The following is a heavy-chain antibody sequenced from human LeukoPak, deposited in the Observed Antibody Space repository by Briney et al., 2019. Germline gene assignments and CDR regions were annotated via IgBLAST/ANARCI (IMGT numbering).Heavy chain of an antibody. CDR1: GFTFSSYS. D-gene: IGHD3-10*01. V-gene: IGHV3-21*01. CDR2: ISSSSSYI. CDR3: ARDQELFPRYFDY. Sequence: KPGGSLRLSCAASGFTFSSYSMNWVRQAPGKGLEWVSSISSSSSYIYYADSVKGRFTISRDNAKNSLYLQMNSLRAEDTAVYYCARDQELFPRYFDYWGQGTLVTVSS. J-gene: IGHJ4*02.